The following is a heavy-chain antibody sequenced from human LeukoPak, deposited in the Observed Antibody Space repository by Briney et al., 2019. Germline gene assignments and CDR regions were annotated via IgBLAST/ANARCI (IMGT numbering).Heavy chain of an antibody. CDR2: ISGSGGST. V-gene: IGHV3-23*01. CDR3: ATPPDTAMVTVRDY. D-gene: IGHD5-18*01. Sequence: GGSLRLSCAASGFTFSSYAMSWVRQAPGKGLEWVSAISGSGGSTYYADSVKGRFTISRDNSKNTLYLQMNSLRAEDTAVYNCATPPDTAMVTVRDYWGQGTLVTVSS. CDR1: GFTFSSYA. J-gene: IGHJ4*02.